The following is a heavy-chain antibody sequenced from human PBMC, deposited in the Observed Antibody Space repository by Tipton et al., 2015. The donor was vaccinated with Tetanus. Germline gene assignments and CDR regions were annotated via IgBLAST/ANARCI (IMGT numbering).Heavy chain of an antibody. CDR2: IYYSGST. CDR1: GGSISSSSYY. J-gene: IGHJ3*02. D-gene: IGHD5-18*01. Sequence: TLSLTCTVSGGSISSSSYYWGWIRQPPGKGLEWIGSIYYSGSTYYNPSLKSRVTISVATSKNQFSRKLITMTAADTAVDYCATWIQLWLRRACDIWGQGTMVTVSS. CDR3: ATWIQLWLRRACDI. V-gene: IGHV4-39*01.